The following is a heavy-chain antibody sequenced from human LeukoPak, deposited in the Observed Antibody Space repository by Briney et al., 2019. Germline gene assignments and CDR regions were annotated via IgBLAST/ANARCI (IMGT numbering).Heavy chain of an antibody. CDR1: GFPFSSYS. D-gene: IGHD3-3*01. Sequence: PGGALIPSFAASGFPFSSYSMNWVRPAPGKGLEWVSHIISSSSTIYYPDSVKGRFTISRDNAKNSLYLQMNSLRAEDTAVYYCARAGILEWFLYYYYMDVWGKGTTVTVSS. J-gene: IGHJ6*03. V-gene: IGHV3-48*01. CDR3: ARAGILEWFLYYYYMDV. CDR2: IISSSSTI.